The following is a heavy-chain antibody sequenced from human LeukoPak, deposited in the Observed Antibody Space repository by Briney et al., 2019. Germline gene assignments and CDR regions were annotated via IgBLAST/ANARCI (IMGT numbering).Heavy chain of an antibody. Sequence: PGGSLRLSCAASGFTFRSYAIHWVRQAPGKGLEWVAFISYDGSIKYYADSVKGRFSISRDNSRNTLSLQMNSLRGEDTAVYYCARDPGELSLNYFDCWGQGTLVTVSS. D-gene: IGHD3-16*02. CDR2: ISYDGSIK. CDR1: GFTFRSYA. J-gene: IGHJ4*02. CDR3: ARDPGELSLNYFDC. V-gene: IGHV3-30-3*01.